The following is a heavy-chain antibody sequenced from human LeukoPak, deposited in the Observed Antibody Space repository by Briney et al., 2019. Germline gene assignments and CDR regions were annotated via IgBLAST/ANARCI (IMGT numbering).Heavy chain of an antibody. Sequence: PGGSLRLSCAASGFTFSSYSMNWVRQAPGKGLEWVSSISSSSSYIYYADSVKGRFTISRDNAKNSLYLQTNSLRAEDTAVYYCARDDSYGDYPGFDPWGQGTLVTVSS. V-gene: IGHV3-21*01. CDR1: GFTFSSYS. CDR3: ARDDSYGDYPGFDP. CDR2: ISSSSSYI. J-gene: IGHJ5*02. D-gene: IGHD4-17*01.